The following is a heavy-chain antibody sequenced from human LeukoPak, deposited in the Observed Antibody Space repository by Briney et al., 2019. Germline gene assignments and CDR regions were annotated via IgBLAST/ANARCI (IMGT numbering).Heavy chain of an antibody. V-gene: IGHV3-30*18. CDR1: GFTFSSYG. CDR3: AKGDRIYYYSYFIDV. CDR2: ISYDGSNK. Sequence: PGGSLRLSCAASGFTFSSYGMHWVRQAPGKGLEWVAVISYDGSNKYYADSVKGRFTISRDNSKNTLYLKMNSLRAEDTAVYYCAKGDRIYYYSYFIDVWGQGTTVTVSS. J-gene: IGHJ6*02. D-gene: IGHD5-24*01.